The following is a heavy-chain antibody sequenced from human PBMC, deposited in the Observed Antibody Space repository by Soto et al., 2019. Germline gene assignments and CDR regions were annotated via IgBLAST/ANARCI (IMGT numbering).Heavy chain of an antibody. Sequence: EVQLVESGGGLVQPGGSLRLSCASSGFTFSSYWMSWVRQAPGKGLEWVANIKQDGSEKYYVDSVKGRFTISRDNAKNSLYLQMNSLRAEDTAVYYCARDLPRGRWELGVSHYFDYWGQGTLVTVSS. CDR1: GFTFSSYW. J-gene: IGHJ4*02. CDR3: ARDLPRGRWELGVSHYFDY. V-gene: IGHV3-7*01. CDR2: IKQDGSEK. D-gene: IGHD1-26*01.